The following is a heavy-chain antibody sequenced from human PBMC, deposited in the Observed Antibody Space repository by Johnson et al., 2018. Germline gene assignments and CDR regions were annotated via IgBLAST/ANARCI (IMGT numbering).Heavy chain of an antibody. J-gene: IGHJ6*03. CDR1: GGSISSYY. CDR2: IYYSGST. Sequence: QVQLQQWGAGLLKPSETLSLTCAVYGGSISSYYWSWIRQPPGKGLEWIGYIYYSGSTNYNPSLKSRVTISVDTSKNQFSLKLSSVTAADTAVYYCGRNTYYYDSSGYYYYYYMDVWGKGTTVTVSS. CDR3: GRNTYYYDSSGYYYYYYMDV. V-gene: IGHV4-59*01. D-gene: IGHD3-22*01.